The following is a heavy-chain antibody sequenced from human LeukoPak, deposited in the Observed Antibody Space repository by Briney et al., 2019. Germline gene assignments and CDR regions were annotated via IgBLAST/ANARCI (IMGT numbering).Heavy chain of an antibody. J-gene: IGHJ4*02. V-gene: IGHV4-59*01. CDR2: IYYSGST. Sequence: SETLSLTCTVSGGSISSYYWSWIRQPPGKGLEWSGYIYYSGSTNYNPSLTSRVTISVDTTKNQFSLKLSSVTAADTAVYYCARGEDYNNRFDYWGQGTLVTVSS. CDR1: GGSISSYY. D-gene: IGHD4-11*01. CDR3: ARGEDYNNRFDY.